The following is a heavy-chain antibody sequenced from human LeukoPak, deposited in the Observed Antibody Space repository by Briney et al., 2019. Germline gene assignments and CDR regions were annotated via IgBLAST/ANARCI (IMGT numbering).Heavy chain of an antibody. CDR2: VYYSGST. V-gene: IGHV4-59*02. Sequence: PSETLSLTCVVSGGSVSGYYWGWIRQPPGRGLEWIGYVYYSGSTNYNPSFKSRITISVDTSRNQFSLQLSSVTSADTAVYYCARIHRCCSGGACYVVRNWGQGTPV. CDR3: ARIHRCCSGGACYVVRN. CDR1: GGSVSGYY. D-gene: IGHD2-15*01. J-gene: IGHJ4*02.